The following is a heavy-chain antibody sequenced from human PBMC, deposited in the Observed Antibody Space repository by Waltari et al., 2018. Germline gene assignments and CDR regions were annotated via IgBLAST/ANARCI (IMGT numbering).Heavy chain of an antibody. CDR3: ARGQGWFDP. V-gene: IGHV4-59*11. CDR2: IYYSGST. J-gene: IGHJ5*02. Sequence: QVQLQESGPGLVKPSETLSLTCTVSGGSISSHYWSWIRQPPGKGLEWIGYIYYSGSTNYNPSLKSRVTISVDTSKNQFSLKLSSVTAADTAVYYCARGQGWFDPWGQGTLVTVSS. CDR1: GGSISSHY.